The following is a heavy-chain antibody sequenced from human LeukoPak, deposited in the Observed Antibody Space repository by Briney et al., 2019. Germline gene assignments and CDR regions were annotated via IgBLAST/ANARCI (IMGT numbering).Heavy chain of an antibody. CDR3: ARELYYDSSGFRYFQH. V-gene: IGHV4-4*07. D-gene: IGHD3-22*01. J-gene: IGHJ1*01. Sequence: SETLSLTCTVSSGSISSYYWSWIRQPAGKGLEWIGRIYSSGSTNYNPSLKSRVTMSVDTSKNQFSLKLSSVTAADTAVYYCARELYYDSSGFRYFQHWGQGTLVTVSS. CDR2: IYSSGST. CDR1: SGSISSYY.